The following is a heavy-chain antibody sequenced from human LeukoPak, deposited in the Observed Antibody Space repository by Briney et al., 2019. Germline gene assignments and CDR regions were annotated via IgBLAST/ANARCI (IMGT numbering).Heavy chain of an antibody. CDR1: GFSFSTYS. CDR3: AKEIVGALDY. D-gene: IGHD1-26*01. V-gene: IGHV3-23*01. CDR2: ISSNGAAT. Sequence: GGSLRLSCAASGFSFSTYSMNWVRQAPGRGLEWVSTISSNGAATYYSDSVKGRFTISRDNSKYTLYLQMNSLRAEDTAVYYCAKEIVGALDYWGQGTLVTVSS. J-gene: IGHJ4*02.